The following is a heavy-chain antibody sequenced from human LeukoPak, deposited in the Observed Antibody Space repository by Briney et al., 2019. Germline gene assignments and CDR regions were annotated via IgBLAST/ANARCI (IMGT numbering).Heavy chain of an antibody. V-gene: IGHV3-74*01. J-gene: IGHJ4*02. D-gene: IGHD2/OR15-2a*01. CDR1: GNYW. Sequence: GGSLRLSCAASGNYWMHWVRQVPGKGLVWVSHINSDGSWTSYADSVKGRFTISKDNAKNTVYLQMNSLRAEDTAVYFCVSFYETYWGRGTLVTVSS. CDR2: INSDGSWT. CDR3: VSFYETY.